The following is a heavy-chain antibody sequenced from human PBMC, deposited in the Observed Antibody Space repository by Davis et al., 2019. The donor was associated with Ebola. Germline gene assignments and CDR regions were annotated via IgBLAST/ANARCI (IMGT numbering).Heavy chain of an antibody. CDR3: ARGGYYSISVVVYYYGMDV. Sequence: ASVKVSCKASGYTFTSYGISWVRRAPGQGLEWMGWISAYNGNTNYAQKLQGRVTMTTDTSTSTAYMELRSLRSDDTAVYYCARGGYYSISVVVYYYGMDVWGQGTTVTVSS. V-gene: IGHV1-18*01. D-gene: IGHD3-22*01. CDR2: ISAYNGNT. CDR1: GYTFTSYG. J-gene: IGHJ6*02.